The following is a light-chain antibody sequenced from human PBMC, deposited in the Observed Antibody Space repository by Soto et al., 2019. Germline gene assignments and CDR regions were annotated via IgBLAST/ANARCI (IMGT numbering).Light chain of an antibody. CDR3: QVYGSSPPWT. CDR2: DAS. J-gene: IGKJ1*01. Sequence: EIVLTQSPGTLSLSPGERATLSCRASQRFSSSQLAWYQQKPGQAPTLVIYDASTRAPGIPDRFSGSGSGTDFTLTISRLEPEDFAVYHCQVYGSSPPWTFGQGTKVEIK. V-gene: IGKV3-20*01. CDR1: QRFSSSQ.